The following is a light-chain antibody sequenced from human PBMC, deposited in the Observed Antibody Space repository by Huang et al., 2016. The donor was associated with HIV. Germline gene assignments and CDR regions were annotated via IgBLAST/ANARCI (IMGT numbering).Light chain of an antibody. CDR3: QHYSNWPPLT. J-gene: IGKJ4*01. CDR2: GAS. Sequence: IILTQSPATLSVSPGEGATLSCRASQSIGTNLAWYQQGSGQAPRLLVYGASTRATGVPVRFSGSGSGTQFNLTLSSLQSEDFATYYCQHYSNWPPLTFGGGTKVDI. V-gene: IGKV3-15*01. CDR1: QSIGTN.